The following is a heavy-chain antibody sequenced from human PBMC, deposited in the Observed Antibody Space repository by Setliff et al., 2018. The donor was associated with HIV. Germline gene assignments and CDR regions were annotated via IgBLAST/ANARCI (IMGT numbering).Heavy chain of an antibody. J-gene: IGHJ6*02. CDR3: ARPVSKNFYGMDV. CDR2: LYFGGGT. Sequence: TSETLSLTCTVSGDSISNHYWSWLRQPPGKGLEWIGTLYFGGGTSYNSSLKSRVTISGDTSNNQFSLNLTSVTTADTAVYYCARPVSKNFYGMDVWGLGTTVTVSS. CDR1: GDSISNHY. V-gene: IGHV4-59*11.